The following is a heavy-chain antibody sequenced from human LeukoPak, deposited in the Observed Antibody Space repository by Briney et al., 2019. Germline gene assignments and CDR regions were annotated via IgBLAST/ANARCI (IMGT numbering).Heavy chain of an antibody. CDR2: INPSGGST. CDR3: ARAYSSSSPFDY. V-gene: IGHV1-46*01. Sequence: ASVRVSCKASGYPFTTYYVHWVRQAPGQGLEWMGIINPSGGSTGYAQKFQGRVTMTRDTSTSTVYMELSSLRSEDTAVYYCARAYSSSSPFDYWGQGTLVTVSS. J-gene: IGHJ4*02. D-gene: IGHD6-6*01. CDR1: GYPFTTYY.